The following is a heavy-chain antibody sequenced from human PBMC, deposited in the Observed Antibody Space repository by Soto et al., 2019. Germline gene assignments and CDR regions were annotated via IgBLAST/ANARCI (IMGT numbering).Heavy chain of an antibody. CDR3: AKDLHSYGCLDY. V-gene: IGHV3-23*01. CDR2: ISGSGGST. CDR1: GFTFSSYA. D-gene: IGHD5-18*01. Sequence: EVQLLESGGGLVQPGGSLRLSCAASGFTFSSYAMSWVRQAPGKGLEWVLAISGSGGSTYYADSVKGRFTISRDNSKNTLYLQMNSLRAEDTAVYYCAKDLHSYGCLDYWGQGTLVTVSS. J-gene: IGHJ4*02.